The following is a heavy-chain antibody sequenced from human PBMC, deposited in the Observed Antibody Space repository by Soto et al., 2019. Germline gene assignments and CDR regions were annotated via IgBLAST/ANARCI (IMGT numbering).Heavy chain of an antibody. D-gene: IGHD5-12*01. CDR2: IDPSDSYT. V-gene: IGHV5-10-1*01. J-gene: IGHJ4*02. Sequence: EVQLVQSGEEVKKPGESLRISCQGSGNSFTDYWITWARQMPGKGLEWMGRIDPSDSYTNYNPSFQGHVTISADKSIGIAYLQWGSLKASDTAIYYCASHRGFSGYDAYWGQGTLVTVSS. CDR3: ASHRGFSGYDAY. CDR1: GNSFTDYW.